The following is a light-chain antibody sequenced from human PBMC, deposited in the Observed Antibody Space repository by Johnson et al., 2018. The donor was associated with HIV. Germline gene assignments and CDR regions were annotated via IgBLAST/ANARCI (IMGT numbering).Light chain of an antibody. Sequence: QSVLTQPPSVSAAPGQKVTISCSGSSSNIGNNYVSWYQQLPGTAPKLLIYDNNKRPSGIPARFSGSKSATSATLDITGLQTGDEADYYCGTWDGSLSVYVFGAGTEGTVL. CDR1: SSNIGNNY. J-gene: IGLJ1*01. CDR3: GTWDGSLSVYV. V-gene: IGLV1-51*01. CDR2: DNN.